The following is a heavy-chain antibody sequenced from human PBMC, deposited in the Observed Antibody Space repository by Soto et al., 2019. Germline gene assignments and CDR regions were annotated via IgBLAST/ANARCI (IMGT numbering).Heavy chain of an antibody. Sequence: PGVSLRLSCAASGLPLTVYAMSWVRQAPGKGLEWVSAISGHGDATFYADSVKGRFTISRDNSKNTLYLHMNSLRAEDTALYYCANSRVSMVRGLIISPNYWGQGTLVTVSS. V-gene: IGHV3-23*01. CDR3: ANSRVSMVRGLIISPNY. CDR1: GLPLTVYA. CDR2: ISGHGDAT. D-gene: IGHD3-10*01. J-gene: IGHJ4*02.